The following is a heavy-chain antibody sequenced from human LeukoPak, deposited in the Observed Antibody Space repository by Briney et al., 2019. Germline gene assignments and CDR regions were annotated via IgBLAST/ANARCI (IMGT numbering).Heavy chain of an antibody. CDR3: ARERAEQLWNSFDP. CDR1: GGTFSSYA. J-gene: IGHJ5*02. V-gene: IGHV1-69*04. D-gene: IGHD5-18*01. Sequence: SVKVSCKASGGTFSSYAISWVRQAPGQGLEWMGRIIPIFGIANYAQKFQGRVTITPDKSTSTAYRGLSSLRSEDTAVYYCARERAEQLWNSFDPWGQGTLVTVSS. CDR2: IIPIFGIA.